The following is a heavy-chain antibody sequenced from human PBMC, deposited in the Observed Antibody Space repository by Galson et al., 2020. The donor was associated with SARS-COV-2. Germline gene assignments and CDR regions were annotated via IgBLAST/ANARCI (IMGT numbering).Heavy chain of an antibody. CDR2: ISSSSSTI. D-gene: IGHD3-22*01. CDR1: GFTFSSYS. CDR3: AREGSNYYESSGYPNVGGFDY. J-gene: IGHJ4*02. Sequence: GGSLRLSCAASGFTFSSYSMNWVRQAPGKGLEWVSYISSSSSTIYYADSVKGRFTISRDNAKNSLYLQMNSLRDEDTAVYYCAREGSNYYESSGYPNVGGFDYWGQGTLVAVSS. V-gene: IGHV3-48*02.